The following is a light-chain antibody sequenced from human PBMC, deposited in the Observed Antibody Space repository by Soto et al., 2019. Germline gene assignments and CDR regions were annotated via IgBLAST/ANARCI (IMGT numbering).Light chain of an antibody. J-gene: IGLJ2*01. V-gene: IGLV3-21*04. CDR3: QVWDSSSDHVV. CDR1: NIGSKS. CDR2: YDN. Sequence: SYELTQPPSVSVAPGKTARITCGGNNIGSKSVHWYQQKPGQAPVLVIYYDNDRPSGIPERFSGSNSGNTATLTISRVEAGDEADDYCQVWDSSSDHVVFGGGTQLTVL.